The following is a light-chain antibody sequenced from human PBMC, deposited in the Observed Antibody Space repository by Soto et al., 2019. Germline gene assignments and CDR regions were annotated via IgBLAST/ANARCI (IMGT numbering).Light chain of an antibody. CDR2: EVS. Sequence: QSALTQPPSASGSLGQSVTISCTGTSSDVGGYNYVSWYQQHPGKAPKLMIYEVSKRPSGVPDRFSGSKSGNTASLTVSGLQAEDEADYSCSSYAGSNNYVVFGGGTKVTVL. CDR3: SSYAGSNNYVV. CDR1: SSDVGGYNY. V-gene: IGLV2-8*01. J-gene: IGLJ2*01.